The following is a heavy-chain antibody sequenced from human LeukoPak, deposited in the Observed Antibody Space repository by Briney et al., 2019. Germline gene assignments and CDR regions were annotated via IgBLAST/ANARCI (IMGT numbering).Heavy chain of an antibody. CDR3: ARSRQWLDNDAFDI. CDR1: GGSISSYY. Sequence: PSETLSLTCTVSGGSISSYYWSWIRQPPGKGLEWIGYIYYSGSTNYNPSLKSRVTISVDTSKNQFSLKLSSVTAADTAVYYCARSRQWLDNDAFDIWGQGTMVTVSS. J-gene: IGHJ3*02. D-gene: IGHD6-19*01. V-gene: IGHV4-59*08. CDR2: IYYSGST.